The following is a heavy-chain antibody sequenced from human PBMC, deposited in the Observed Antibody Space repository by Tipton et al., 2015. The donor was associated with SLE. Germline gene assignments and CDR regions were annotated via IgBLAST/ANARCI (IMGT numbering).Heavy chain of an antibody. D-gene: IGHD1-26*01. Sequence: WSWIRQPPGKGPEWLGYIYYSGSTYYNPSLKSRVTISVDKSKNQFSLKLSSVTAADTAVYYCARDEGGSYSEYFQHWGQGTLVTVSS. V-gene: IGHV4-39*07. J-gene: IGHJ1*01. CDR3: ARDEGGSYSEYFQH. CDR2: IYYSGST.